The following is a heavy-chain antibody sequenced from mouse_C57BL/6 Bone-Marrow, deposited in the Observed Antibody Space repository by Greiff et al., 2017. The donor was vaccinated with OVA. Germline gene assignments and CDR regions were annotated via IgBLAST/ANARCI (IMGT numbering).Heavy chain of an antibody. CDR1: GYTFTDYE. Sequence: QVQLQPSWAELVRPGASVTLSCTASGYTFTDYEMHWVKQTPVHGLEWIGAIDPETGGTAYNQKFKGKAILTADKSSSTAYMELRSLTSEDSAVYYGTRGYSNYYAMDYWGQGTSVTVSS. CDR3: TRGYSNYYAMDY. V-gene: IGHV1-15*01. D-gene: IGHD2-5*01. J-gene: IGHJ4*01. CDR2: IDPETGGT.